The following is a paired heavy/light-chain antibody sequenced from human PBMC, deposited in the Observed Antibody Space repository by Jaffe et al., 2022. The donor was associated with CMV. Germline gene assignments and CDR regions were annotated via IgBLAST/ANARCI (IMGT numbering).Light chain of an antibody. J-gene: IGKJ3*01. CDR2: AAS. Sequence: DIQLTQSPSFLSASVGDRVTITCRASQGISSYLAWYQQKPGKAPKLLIYAASTLQSGVPSRFSGSGSGTEFTLTISSLQPEDFATYYCQQLNSYPTFGPGTKVDIK. V-gene: IGKV1-9*01. CDR3: QQLNSYPT. CDR1: QGISSY.
Heavy chain of an antibody. D-gene: IGHD3-10*01. CDR1: GGTFSSYA. Sequence: QVQLVQSGAEVKKPGSSVKVSCKASGGTFSSYAISWVRQAPGQGLEWMGGIIPIFGTANYAQKFQGRVTITADESTSTAYMELSSLRSEDTAVYYCARVSGSGSYYKNYYYYGMDVWGQGTTVTVSS. V-gene: IGHV1-69*01. J-gene: IGHJ6*02. CDR2: IIPIFGTA. CDR3: ARVSGSGSYYKNYYYYGMDV.